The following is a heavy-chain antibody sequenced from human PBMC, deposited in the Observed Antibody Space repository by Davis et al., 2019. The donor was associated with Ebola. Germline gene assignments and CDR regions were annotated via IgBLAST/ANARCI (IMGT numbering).Heavy chain of an antibody. CDR3: ATETYYDFWSGYYDYGMDV. D-gene: IGHD3-3*01. V-gene: IGHV1-69*04. J-gene: IGHJ6*02. CDR1: GYTFTSYG. CDR2: IIPILGIA. Sequence: AASVKVSCKASGYTFTSYGISWVRQAPGQGLEWMGRIIPILGIANYAQKFQGRVTMTRDTSTSTVYMELSSLRSEDTAVYYCATETYYDFWSGYYDYGMDVWGQGTTVTVSS.